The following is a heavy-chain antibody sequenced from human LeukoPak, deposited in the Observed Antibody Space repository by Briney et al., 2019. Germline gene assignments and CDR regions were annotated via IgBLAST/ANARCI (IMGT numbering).Heavy chain of an antibody. D-gene: IGHD6-25*01. V-gene: IGHV5-51*01. CDR3: ARRTDSGWKWFDP. J-gene: IGHJ5*02. CDR1: GYRFTSYW. CDR2: IHPGEYER. Sequence: GESLKISCKASGYRFTSYWIGWVRQMTAKGLEWMGVIHPGEYERRYSPSFEGQVTISADRSISTAYMQWSSLKASDTAMYYCARRTDSGWKWFDPWGQGTLVTVSS.